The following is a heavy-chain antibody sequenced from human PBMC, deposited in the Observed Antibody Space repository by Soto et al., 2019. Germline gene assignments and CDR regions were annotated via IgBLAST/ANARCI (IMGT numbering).Heavy chain of an antibody. J-gene: IGHJ6*02. CDR3: AKGGSTSRWPYYYGMDV. V-gene: IGHV3-23*01. Sequence: EVQLLESGGGLVQPGGSLRLSCAASGFTFSSYAMSWVRQAPGKGLEWVSAISGSGGSTYYADSVKGRFTISRDNSKNTLYLLMNSLRAEDTAVYYCAKGGSTSRWPYYYGMDVWGQGTTVTVSS. D-gene: IGHD2-2*01. CDR1: GFTFSSYA. CDR2: ISGSGGST.